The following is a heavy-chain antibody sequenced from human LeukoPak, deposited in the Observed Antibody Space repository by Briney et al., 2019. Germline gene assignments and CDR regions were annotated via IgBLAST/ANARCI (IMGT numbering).Heavy chain of an antibody. V-gene: IGHV1-18*01. D-gene: IGHD6-13*01. Sequence: ASVKVSCKASGYTFTSYGISWVRQAPGQGLEWMGWISAYNGNTNYAQKLQGRVTMTTDTSTSTAYMELRSLRSDDTAVYYCARESRAAGTKPIDYWGQGTLVTVSS. CDR2: ISAYNGNT. J-gene: IGHJ4*02. CDR1: GYTFTSYG. CDR3: ARESRAAGTKPIDY.